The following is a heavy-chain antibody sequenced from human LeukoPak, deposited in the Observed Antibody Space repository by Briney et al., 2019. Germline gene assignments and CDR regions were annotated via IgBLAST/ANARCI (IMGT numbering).Heavy chain of an antibody. Sequence: GASVKVSCKASEGTFSSYAISWVRQAPGQGLEWMGGIIPIFGTANYAQKFQGRVTITADESTSTAYMELSSLRSEDTAVYYCARPQHGSGSYNFDYWGQGTLVTVSS. V-gene: IGHV1-69*13. D-gene: IGHD3-10*01. CDR1: EGTFSSYA. CDR3: ARPQHGSGSYNFDY. J-gene: IGHJ4*02. CDR2: IIPIFGTA.